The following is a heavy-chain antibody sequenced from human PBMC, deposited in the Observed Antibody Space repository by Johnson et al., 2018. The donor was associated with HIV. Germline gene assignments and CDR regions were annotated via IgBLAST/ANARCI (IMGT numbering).Heavy chain of an antibody. CDR1: GFTFSSYW. Sequence: VQLVESGGGLVKPGGSLRLSCAASGFTFSSYWMHWVRQAPGKGLVWVSRIKSDGSSTAYADSVKDRFTIPRDNAKNSLYLQMNSLRPEDTAVYHCARDPIAFRNYYGSGSAFDIWGQGTMVTVSS. V-gene: IGHV3-74*01. CDR2: IKSDGSST. CDR3: ARDPIAFRNYYGSGSAFDI. J-gene: IGHJ3*02. D-gene: IGHD3-10*01.